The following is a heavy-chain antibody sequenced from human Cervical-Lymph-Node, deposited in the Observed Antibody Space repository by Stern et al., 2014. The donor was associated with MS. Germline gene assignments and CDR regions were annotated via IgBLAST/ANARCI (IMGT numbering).Heavy chain of an antibody. J-gene: IGHJ6*02. CDR3: ARHQPAATFAMDV. V-gene: IGHV5-51*01. Sequence: VQLVQSGAEVKKPGESLKISCKGSGFNFGDYWIGWGRQKPGQGLEWIGTIFPGDSNSRYSPSLEGQVTISADESIRTAFLQSSSLKASDTGIYYCARHQPAATFAMDVWGQGTTVIVSS. CDR1: GFNFGDYW. D-gene: IGHD2-2*01. CDR2: IFPGDSNS.